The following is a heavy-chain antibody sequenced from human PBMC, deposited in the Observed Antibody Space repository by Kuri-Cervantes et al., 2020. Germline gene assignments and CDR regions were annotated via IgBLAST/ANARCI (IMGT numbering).Heavy chain of an antibody. CDR1: GFTFSGSA. CDR3: AKDIWVYCGGDCPFDY. Sequence: SLKISCAASGFTFSGSAIHWVRQASGKGLEWVSGISWNSGRIGYAGSVKGRFTISRDNAKNSLFLQMNSLRAEDTALYYCAKDIWVYCGGDCPFDYWGQGTLVTVSS. V-gene: IGHV3-9*01. CDR2: ISWNSGRI. D-gene: IGHD2-21*02. J-gene: IGHJ4*02.